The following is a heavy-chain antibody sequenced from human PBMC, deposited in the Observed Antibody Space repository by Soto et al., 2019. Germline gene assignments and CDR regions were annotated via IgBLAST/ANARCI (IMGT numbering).Heavy chain of an antibody. J-gene: IGHJ4*02. Sequence: QVQLVQSGTEVKKPGASVKVSCKASGYTFTSYGISWVRQAPGQGLEWMGWISANNGNTNYAQKIQGRVTMTTDTSTSTAYMELRSLRSDDTAVYYCARDGRYSGSYGGYYFDYWGQGTLVTVSS. CDR3: ARDGRYSGSYGGYYFDY. CDR1: GYTFTSYG. D-gene: IGHD1-26*01. CDR2: ISANNGNT. V-gene: IGHV1-18*01.